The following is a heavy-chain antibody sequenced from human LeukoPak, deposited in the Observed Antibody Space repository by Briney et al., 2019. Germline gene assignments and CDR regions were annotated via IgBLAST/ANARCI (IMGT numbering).Heavy chain of an antibody. D-gene: IGHD4-17*01. V-gene: IGHV3-48*03. CDR1: GFTFSSYE. CDR2: ISSSCSTI. Sequence: GGSLRLSCAASGFTFSSYEMNWVRQAPAQGLERVSYISSSCSTIYYADSVKGRCTISRDNAKNSLYLQMNSLRAECTAVYYCARSYGAYGWYFDLWGRGTLVTVSS. J-gene: IGHJ2*01. CDR3: ARSYGAYGWYFDL.